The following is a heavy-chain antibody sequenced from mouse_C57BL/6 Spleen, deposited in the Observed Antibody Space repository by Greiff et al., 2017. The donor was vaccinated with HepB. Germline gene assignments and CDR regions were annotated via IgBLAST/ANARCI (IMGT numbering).Heavy chain of an antibody. CDR1: GYAFSSSW. D-gene: IGHD1-1*01. Sequence: QVQLKQSGPELVKPGASVKISCKASGYAFSSSWMNWVKQRPGKGLEWIGRIYPGDGDTNYNGKFKGKATLTADKSSSTAYMQLSSLTSEDSAVYFCARGTTVVYFDYGGQGTTLTVAS. CDR3: ARGTTVVYFDY. CDR2: IYPGDGDT. J-gene: IGHJ2*01. V-gene: IGHV1-82*01.